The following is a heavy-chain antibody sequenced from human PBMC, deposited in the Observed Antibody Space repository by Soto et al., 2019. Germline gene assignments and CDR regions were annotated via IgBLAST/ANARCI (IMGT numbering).Heavy chain of an antibody. V-gene: IGHV1-69*01. CDR2: IIPIFGTE. CDR3: ARYRIAGSKYYYGMDV. CDR1: GGTFSSYA. D-gene: IGHD6-13*01. Sequence: QVQLVQSGAEVKKPGSSVRVSCKASGGTFSSYAISWVRQTPGQGLEWMGGIIPIFGTENYAQKFQGRVTITADESTSTAYMELSSLRSEDTAVYYCARYRIAGSKYYYGMDVWGQGTTVTVSS. J-gene: IGHJ6*02.